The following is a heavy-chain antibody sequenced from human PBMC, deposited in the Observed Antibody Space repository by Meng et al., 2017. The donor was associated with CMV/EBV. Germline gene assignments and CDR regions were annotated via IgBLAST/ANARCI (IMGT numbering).Heavy chain of an antibody. CDR2: IRYDGTNK. V-gene: IGHV3-30*02. CDR1: GFTFSSYA. J-gene: IGHJ4*02. Sequence: GESLKISCAASGFTFSSYAMSWVRQAPGKGLEWVAFIRYDGTNKYYTDSVKGRFTISRDNSKNTLYLQMNSLRAEDTAVYYCAKDFMEGEMATISGDYWGQGTLVTVSS. CDR3: AKDFMEGEMATISGDY. D-gene: IGHD5-24*01.